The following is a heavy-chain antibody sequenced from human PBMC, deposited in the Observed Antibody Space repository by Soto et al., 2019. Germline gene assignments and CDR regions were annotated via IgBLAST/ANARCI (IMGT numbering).Heavy chain of an antibody. Sequence: QEQLVESGGGLVQPGGSLRLSCVASGFNFRDYYMSWIRQAPGKGLEWLSYISNLGSQTKYADSLKGRFTISRDNAKGSLYLQMNSLSAYDTAVYYCARRFSHYYGLEVWGQGTTVTVSS. J-gene: IGHJ6*02. CDR2: ISNLGSQT. D-gene: IGHD3-3*01. CDR1: GFNFRDYY. CDR3: ARRFSHYYGLEV. V-gene: IGHV3-11*06.